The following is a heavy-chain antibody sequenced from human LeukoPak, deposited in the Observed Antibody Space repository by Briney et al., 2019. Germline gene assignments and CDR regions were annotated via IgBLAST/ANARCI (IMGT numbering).Heavy chain of an antibody. D-gene: IGHD6-13*01. V-gene: IGHV1-58*01. CDR2: IVVGSDNT. CDR3: AAPYSSTWFDS. J-gene: IGHJ5*01. CDR1: GFTFTSRSA. Sequence: SVKASCKASGFTFTSRSAVQWVRQARGQRLEWIGWIVVGSDNTNYAQKFQERVIITRDMSASTAYMELSSLRSEDTAVYYCAAPYSSTWFDSWGQGTLVTVSS.